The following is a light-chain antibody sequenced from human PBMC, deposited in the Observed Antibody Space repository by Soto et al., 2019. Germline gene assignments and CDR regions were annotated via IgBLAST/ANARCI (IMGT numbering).Light chain of an antibody. V-gene: IGKV1-33*01. CDR1: QDINNY. Sequence: DIQMTQSPSSLSASVGDRVTITCQASQDINNYVNWYQQKPGKAPKPLIFDASTLTTGVPSRFSGSGSGTDFSFTISSLQPEDIATYYCQQSNDLVSFGQGTRLEIK. CDR3: QQSNDLVS. CDR2: DAS. J-gene: IGKJ5*01.